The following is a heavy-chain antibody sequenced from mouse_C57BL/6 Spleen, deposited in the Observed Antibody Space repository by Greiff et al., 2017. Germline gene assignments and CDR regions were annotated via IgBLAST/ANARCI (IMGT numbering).Heavy chain of an antibody. D-gene: IGHD1-1*01. Sequence: QVQLQQPGAELVKPGASVKMSCKASGYTFTSYWITWVKQRPGQGLEWIGDIYPGSGSTNYNEKFKSKATLTVDTSSSTAYMQLSSLTSEVSAVYYCARKDYYGSSHWYFDVWGTGTTVTVSS. CDR3: ARKDYYGSSHWYFDV. CDR1: GYTFTSYW. CDR2: IYPGSGST. V-gene: IGHV1-55*01. J-gene: IGHJ1*03.